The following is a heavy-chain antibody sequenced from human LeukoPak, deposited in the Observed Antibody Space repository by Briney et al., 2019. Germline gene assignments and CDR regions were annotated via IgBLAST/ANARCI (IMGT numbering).Heavy chain of an antibody. Sequence: SVKVSCKASGHTFTGYYMHWVRQAPGQGLEWMGGIIPIFGTANYAQKFQGRVTITADESTSTAYMELSSLRSEDTAVYYCAREVQDIVVVVAARHYYYYYMDVWGKGTTVTVSS. CDR2: IIPIFGTA. D-gene: IGHD2-15*01. J-gene: IGHJ6*03. V-gene: IGHV1-69*13. CDR3: AREVQDIVVVVAARHYYYYYMDV. CDR1: GHTFTGYY.